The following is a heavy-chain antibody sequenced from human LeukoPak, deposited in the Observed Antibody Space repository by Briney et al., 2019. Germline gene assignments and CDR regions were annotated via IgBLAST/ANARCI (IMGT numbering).Heavy chain of an antibody. D-gene: IGHD2-2*01. V-gene: IGHV4-34*01. J-gene: IGHJ6*02. CDR2: LNHSGST. Sequence: KPSETLSLTCAVYGGYFSCYYWSWIPPPPGRTREWIGELNHSGSTHYNPSLKSRVTISVDTSPNKFSLKLSSVPAADTAVYYCARVRGHCSSTSCYRGAYYYYGMDVWGQGTTVTVSS. CDR3: ARVRGHCSSTSCYRGAYYYYGMDV. CDR1: GGYFSCYY.